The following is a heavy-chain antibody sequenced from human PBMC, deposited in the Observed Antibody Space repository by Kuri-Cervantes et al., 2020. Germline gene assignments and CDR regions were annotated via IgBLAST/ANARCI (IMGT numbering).Heavy chain of an antibody. J-gene: IGHJ6*02. V-gene: IGHV1-2*04. CDR2: INPNSGGT. CDR1: GYTFTGYY. CDR3: ARDRTLWFGTGYGMDV. D-gene: IGHD3-10*01. Sequence: ASVKVSCKASGYTFTGYYMHWVRLAPGQGLEWMGWINPNSGGTNYAQKFQGWVTMTRDTSISTAYMELSRPRSDDTAVYYCARDRTLWFGTGYGMDVWGQGTMVTVSS.